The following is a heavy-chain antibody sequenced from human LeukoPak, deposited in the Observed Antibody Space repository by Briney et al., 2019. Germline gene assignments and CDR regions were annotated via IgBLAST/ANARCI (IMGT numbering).Heavy chain of an antibody. V-gene: IGHV4-39*07. CDR3: ARDRYYYDSSGYYSAFET. CDR1: GGSISSSSYY. D-gene: IGHD3-22*01. CDR2: INHSGST. Sequence: SETLSLTCTVSGGSISSSSYYWGWIRQPPGKGLEWIGEINHSGSTNYNPSLKSRVTMSVDTSKNQFSLRLRSVTAADTAVYYCARDRYYYDSSGYYSAFETWGQGTMVTVSS. J-gene: IGHJ3*02.